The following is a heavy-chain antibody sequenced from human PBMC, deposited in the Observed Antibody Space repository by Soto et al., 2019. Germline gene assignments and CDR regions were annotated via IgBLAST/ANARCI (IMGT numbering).Heavy chain of an antibody. V-gene: IGHV1-69*06. D-gene: IGHD3-10*01. CDR2: IIPIFGTA. CDR1: GGTFSSYA. J-gene: IGHJ4*02. Sequence: QVQLVQSGAEVKKPGSSVKVSCKASGGTFSSYAISWVRQAPGQGLEWMGGIIPIFGTANYAQKFQGRVTITADKSKSTAYMELSSLRSEDTAVYYCARDPTYYYGSGRPEGWYFDYWGQGTLVTVSS. CDR3: ARDPTYYYGSGRPEGWYFDY.